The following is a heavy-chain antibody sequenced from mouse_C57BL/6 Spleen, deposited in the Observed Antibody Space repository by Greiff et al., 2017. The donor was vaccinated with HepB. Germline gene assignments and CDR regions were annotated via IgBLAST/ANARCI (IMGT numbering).Heavy chain of an antibody. V-gene: IGHV5-17*01. CDR1: GFTFSDYG. J-gene: IGHJ1*03. D-gene: IGHD1-1*01. CDR2: ISSGSSTI. Sequence: EVMLVESGGGLVKPGGSLKLSCAASGFTFSDYGMHWVRQAPEKGLEWVAYISSGSSTIYYADTVKGRFTISRDNAKNTLFLQMTSLRSEDTAMYYCAKFITTVVDYWYFDAWGTGTTVTVSS. CDR3: AKFITTVVDYWYFDA.